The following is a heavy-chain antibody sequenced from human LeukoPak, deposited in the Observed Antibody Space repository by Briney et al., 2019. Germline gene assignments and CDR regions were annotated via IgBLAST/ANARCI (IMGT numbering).Heavy chain of an antibody. CDR3: AKVSRFAVVPAAMLDY. CDR1: GFTFRSYA. D-gene: IGHD2-2*01. J-gene: IGHJ4*02. CDR2: ISGSGDIT. V-gene: IGHV3-23*01. Sequence: GGSLRLSCAASGFTFRSYAMSWVRQAPGKGLEWVSAISGSGDITYYADSVKGRFTMSRDNFKNTLYLQMNSLRAEDPAVYYCAKVSRFAVVPAAMLDYWGQGIQVTVSS.